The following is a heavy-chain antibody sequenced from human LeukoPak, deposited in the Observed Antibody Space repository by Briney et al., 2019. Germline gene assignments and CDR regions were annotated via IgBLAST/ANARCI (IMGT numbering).Heavy chain of an antibody. Sequence: SETLSLTCTVSGASIRSYYWTWIRQPPGKGLEWMGSMYHDGYTNYNPSLKSRVTISVDMSENQFSLMLNSVTAADTAVYYCARDTRFYDTSGYFYFDYWGQGALVTVSS. J-gene: IGHJ4*02. CDR1: GASIRSYY. CDR2: MYHDGYT. V-gene: IGHV4-59*01. D-gene: IGHD3-22*01. CDR3: ARDTRFYDTSGYFYFDY.